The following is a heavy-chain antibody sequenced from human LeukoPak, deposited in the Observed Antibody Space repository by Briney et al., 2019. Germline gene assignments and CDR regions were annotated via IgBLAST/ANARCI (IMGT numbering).Heavy chain of an antibody. CDR1: GFTVSSNY. V-gene: IGHV3-53*01. CDR2: IYSGGST. J-gene: IGHJ4*02. CDR3: ARDYSDYGGNRFDY. Sequence: GGSLRLSCAASGFTVSSNYMSWVRQAPGKGLEWVSVIYSGGSTYYADSVKGRFTISRDNSKNTLYLQMNSLRAEDTAVYYCARDYSDYGGNRFDYWGQETLVTVSS. D-gene: IGHD4-23*01.